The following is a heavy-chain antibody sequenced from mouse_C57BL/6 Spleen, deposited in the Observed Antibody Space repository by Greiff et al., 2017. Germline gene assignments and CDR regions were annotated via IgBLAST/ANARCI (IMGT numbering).Heavy chain of an antibody. V-gene: IGHV1-50*01. Sequence: QVQLKQPGAELVKPGASVKLSCKASGYTFTSYWMQWVKQRPGQGLEWIGEIDPSDSYTNYNQKFKGKATLTVDTSSSTAYMQLSSLTSEDSAVYYCAKNWEKFWFAYWGQGTLVTVSA. CDR2: IDPSDSYT. D-gene: IGHD4-1*01. CDR3: AKNWEKFWFAY. CDR1: GYTFTSYW. J-gene: IGHJ3*01.